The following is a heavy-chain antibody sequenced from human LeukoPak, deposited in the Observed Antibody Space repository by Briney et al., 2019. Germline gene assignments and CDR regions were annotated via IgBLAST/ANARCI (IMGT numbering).Heavy chain of an antibody. J-gene: IGHJ4*02. V-gene: IGHV1-2*02. D-gene: IGHD5-18*01. CDR3: ARDRSPAPGRSYGRGHFDY. Sequence: ASVKVSCKASGYTLTGYYMHWVRQAPGQGLEWMGWINSNSGDTNYAQKFQGRVTLTRDTSINTAYMELSRLTYDDTAVYYCARDRSPAPGRSYGRGHFDYWGQGTLVTVSS. CDR1: GYTLTGYY. CDR2: INSNSGDT.